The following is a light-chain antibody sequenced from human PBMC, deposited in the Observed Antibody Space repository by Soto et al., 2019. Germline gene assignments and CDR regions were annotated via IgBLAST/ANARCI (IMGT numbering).Light chain of an antibody. CDR3: SSYAGSNKSV. V-gene: IGLV2-8*01. Sequence: SVLTHPPSASLSPGQSVTISCTGTSSDVGGYNYVSWYQQHPGKAPKLMIYEVSKRPSGVPDRFSGSKSGNTASLTVSGLQPEDEADYYCSSYAGSNKSVFGTGTKVTVL. CDR1: SSDVGGYNY. CDR2: EVS. J-gene: IGLJ1*01.